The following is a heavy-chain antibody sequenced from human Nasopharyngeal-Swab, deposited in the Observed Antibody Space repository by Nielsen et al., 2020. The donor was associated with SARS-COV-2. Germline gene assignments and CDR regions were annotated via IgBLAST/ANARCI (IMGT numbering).Heavy chain of an antibody. CDR3: AKDVSLYVSGSYYTNPSPFDY. CDR2: ISGNGGSK. J-gene: IGHJ4*02. Sequence: WIRQPQGQGQEWVSAISGNGGSKYYADSVNGRFTISRDNSKNTLYLQMNNLRAEDMAVYYCAKDVSLYVSGSYYTNPSPFDYWGQGTLVTVSS. V-gene: IGHV3-23*01. D-gene: IGHD3-10*01.